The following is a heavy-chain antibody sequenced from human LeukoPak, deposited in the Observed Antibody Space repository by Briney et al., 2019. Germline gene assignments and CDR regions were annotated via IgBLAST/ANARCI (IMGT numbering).Heavy chain of an antibody. CDR3: ARDRWSCSSTSCSSYFYYGLDV. V-gene: IGHV3-21*01. D-gene: IGHD2-2*01. CDR1: GFTFSSYS. CDR2: ISSSSSYI. Sequence: PGGSLRLSCAASGFTFSSYSMNWVRQAPGKGLEWVSIISSSSSYIYYADSVKGRFTISRDNAKNSLYLQMNSLGAEDTAVYYCARDRWSCSSTSCSSYFYYGLDVWGQGTTVTVSS. J-gene: IGHJ6*02.